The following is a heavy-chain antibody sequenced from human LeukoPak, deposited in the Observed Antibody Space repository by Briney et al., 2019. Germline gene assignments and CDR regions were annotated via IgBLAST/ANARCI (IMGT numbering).Heavy chain of an antibody. CDR1: GYTFSSYG. Sequence: GASVTVSCKASGYTFSSYGFSWVRQAPGQGLEWMGWINAYNGNTNYAQNLQGRVTMTTDTSTSTAYMELRSLRSDDTAVYYCARRQGTTLNFDYWGQGTLVTVSS. CDR3: ARRQGTTLNFDY. CDR2: INAYNGNT. J-gene: IGHJ4*02. D-gene: IGHD1-1*01. V-gene: IGHV1-18*01.